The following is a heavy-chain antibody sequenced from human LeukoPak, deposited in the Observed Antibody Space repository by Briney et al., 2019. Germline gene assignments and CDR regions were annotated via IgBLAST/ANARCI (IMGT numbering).Heavy chain of an antibody. CDR1: GGSISSGDYY. D-gene: IGHD1-26*01. CDR2: IYYSGST. CDR3: ASISGSYSGAFDI. V-gene: IGHV4-30-4*01. Sequence: SQTLSLTCTVSGGSISSGDYYWMWIRQPPGKGLEWIGYIYYSGSTYYNPSLKSRVTISVDTSKNQFSLKLSSVTAADTAVYYCASISGSYSGAFDIWGQGTMVTVSS. J-gene: IGHJ3*02.